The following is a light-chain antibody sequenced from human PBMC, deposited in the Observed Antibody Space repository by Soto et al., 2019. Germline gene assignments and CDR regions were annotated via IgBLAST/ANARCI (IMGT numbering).Light chain of an antibody. J-gene: IGLJ1*01. Sequence: QSVLTQPPSASGTPGQRVTISCSGSSSNIGSTTVNWYQQLPGTAPKLLIYSNNQRPSGVPDRFSGSKSDTSASMAISGRKSEHEADYYCAAWDDSLNTYVFGTGTSSPS. CDR2: SNN. CDR1: SSNIGSTT. V-gene: IGLV1-44*01. CDR3: AAWDDSLNTYV.